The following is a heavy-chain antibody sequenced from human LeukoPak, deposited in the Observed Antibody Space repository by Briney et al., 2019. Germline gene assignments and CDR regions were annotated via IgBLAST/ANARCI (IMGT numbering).Heavy chain of an antibody. D-gene: IGHD1-26*01. CDR2: IYPGDSDT. V-gene: IGHV5-51*01. CDR3: ARKESYSGSRGWFDP. Sequence: GESLQISCKSSGYSFTTYWIAWVRQMPGKGLEWMGIIYPGDSDTRYSPSFQGQVTISADKSISTAYLQWSSLKASDAAMYYCARKESYSGSRGWFDPWGQGTLVTVSS. J-gene: IGHJ5*02. CDR1: GYSFTTYW.